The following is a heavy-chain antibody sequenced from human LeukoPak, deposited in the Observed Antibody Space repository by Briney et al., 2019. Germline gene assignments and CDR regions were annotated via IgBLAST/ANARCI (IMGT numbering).Heavy chain of an antibody. Sequence: ASVTVSCKASGYTFTGYYMHWVRQAPRQGLEWMGWINPNSGGTNYAQKFQGRVTMTRDTSISTAYMELSRLRSDDTAVYYCARGAYYYDSSLDYWGQGTLVTVSS. J-gene: IGHJ4*02. CDR3: ARGAYYYDSSLDY. D-gene: IGHD3-22*01. CDR2: INPNSGGT. V-gene: IGHV1-2*02. CDR1: GYTFTGYY.